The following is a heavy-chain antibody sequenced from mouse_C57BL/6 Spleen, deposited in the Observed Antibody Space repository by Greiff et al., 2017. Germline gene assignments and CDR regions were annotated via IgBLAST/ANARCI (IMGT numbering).Heavy chain of an antibody. J-gene: IGHJ4*01. CDR1: GYTFTSYW. Sequence: VKLQESGAELVRPGSSVKLSCKASGYTFTSYWMHWVKQRPIQGLEWIGNIDPSDSATHYNQKFKDKSTFTVDKSSSTAYMQLSSLTSEDSAVYYCAREYENYAMDYWGQGTSVTVSS. V-gene: IGHV1-52*01. D-gene: IGHD2-3*01. CDR3: AREYENYAMDY. CDR2: IDPSDSAT.